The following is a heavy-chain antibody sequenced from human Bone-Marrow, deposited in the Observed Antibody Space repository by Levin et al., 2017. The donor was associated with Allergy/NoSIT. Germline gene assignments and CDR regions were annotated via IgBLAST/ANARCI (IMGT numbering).Heavy chain of an antibody. Sequence: SETLSLTCTVSGVSVSDYYWSWIRQPPGKGLEWIGYISYTGSTNFNPSLKSRVSISVDTSKNQLSLNLNSVTAADTALYFCARDLIPVNFAFDIWGPGTMLTVSS. CDR2: ISYTGST. CDR1: GVSVSDYY. J-gene: IGHJ3*02. CDR3: ARDLIPVNFAFDI. V-gene: IGHV4-59*02. D-gene: IGHD3-16*01.